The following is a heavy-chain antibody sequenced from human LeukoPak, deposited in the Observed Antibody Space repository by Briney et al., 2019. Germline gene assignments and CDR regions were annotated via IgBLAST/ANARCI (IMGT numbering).Heavy chain of an antibody. J-gene: IGHJ4*02. CDR1: GFTVSSNY. V-gene: IGHV3-53*01. CDR2: IYSGGST. Sequence: GGSLRLSCAASGFTVSSNYMSWVRQAPGKGLEWVSVIYSGGSTYYADSVKGRFTISRDNSKNTPYLQMNSLRAEDTAVYYCAREMSSGQKHNYFDYWGQGTLVTVSS. CDR3: AREMSSGQKHNYFDY. D-gene: IGHD6-19*01.